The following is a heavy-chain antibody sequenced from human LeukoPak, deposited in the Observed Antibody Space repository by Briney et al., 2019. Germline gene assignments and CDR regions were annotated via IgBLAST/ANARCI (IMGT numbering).Heavy chain of an antibody. CDR3: ARFNSGWNDY. CDR1: GFTFSSFN. Sequence: GGSLRLSCAASGFTFSSFNMNWVRQAPGKGLEWVSSISSTSSLIWYADSLKGRFTISRDNAKNSLYLQMDSLRAEDTAIYYCARFNSGWNDYWGQGTLVTVSS. J-gene: IGHJ4*02. D-gene: IGHD6-19*01. V-gene: IGHV3-21*01. CDR2: ISSTSSLI.